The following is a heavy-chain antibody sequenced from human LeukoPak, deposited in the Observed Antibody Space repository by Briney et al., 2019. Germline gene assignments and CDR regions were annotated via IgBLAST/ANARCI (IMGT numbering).Heavy chain of an antibody. Sequence: SETLSLTCSVSAGSIGSYYWSWIRQPAGKGLKWIGRIYTTGSTDYNPSLKTRVTMSVDTSKNQFSLKLSSVTAADTAVYYCAREGIAVPSSTGGFDLWGRGTLVSVSS. CDR2: IYTTGST. CDR3: AREGIAVPSSTGGFDL. D-gene: IGHD6-19*01. V-gene: IGHV4-4*07. J-gene: IGHJ2*01. CDR1: AGSIGSYY.